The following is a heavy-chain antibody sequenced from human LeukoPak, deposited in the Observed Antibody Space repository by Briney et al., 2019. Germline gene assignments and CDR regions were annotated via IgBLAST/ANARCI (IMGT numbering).Heavy chain of an antibody. V-gene: IGHV3-7*04. CDR2: IKKDGSEK. CDR3: ARVGTRYYDIQPLFDY. J-gene: IGHJ4*02. Sequence: PGGSLRLSCAASGFTFSTYWMSWVRQAPGKGLEWVANIKKDGSEKYYMDSVKGRFTISRDNAENSLYLQMNSLRAEDTAVYYCARVGTRYYDIQPLFDYWGQGTLVTVSS. CDR1: GFTFSTYW. D-gene: IGHD3-9*01.